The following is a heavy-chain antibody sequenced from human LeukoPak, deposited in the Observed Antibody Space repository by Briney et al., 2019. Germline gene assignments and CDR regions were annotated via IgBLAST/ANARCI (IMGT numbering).Heavy chain of an antibody. J-gene: IGHJ1*01. CDR3: AKTFIFGGDHFQH. CDR2: ISGSGDTT. D-gene: IGHD2-21*02. Sequence: GGSLRLSCAASGFTFSTYAMSWVRQAPGKGMEWVSGISGSGDTTYYADSVKGRFTISRDNSKNTLYLQMSSLRADDTAVYYCAKTFIFGGDHFQHWGQGTLVTVFS. V-gene: IGHV3-23*01. CDR1: GFTFSTYA.